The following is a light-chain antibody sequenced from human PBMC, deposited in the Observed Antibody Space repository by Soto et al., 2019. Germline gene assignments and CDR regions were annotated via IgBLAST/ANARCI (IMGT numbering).Light chain of an antibody. CDR2: GSS. J-gene: IGKJ2*01. V-gene: IGKV3-20*01. CDR3: QQYGTSPMYT. Sequence: EIVLTQSPGTLSLSPGERATLSCRASQIVSTTYLAWYQQKPGQAPRLLIYGSSSRAPGIPDRFSGSGSGTDFTLTISRLEPEAFAVYYCQQYGTSPMYTFGQGTKLEI. CDR1: QIVSTTY.